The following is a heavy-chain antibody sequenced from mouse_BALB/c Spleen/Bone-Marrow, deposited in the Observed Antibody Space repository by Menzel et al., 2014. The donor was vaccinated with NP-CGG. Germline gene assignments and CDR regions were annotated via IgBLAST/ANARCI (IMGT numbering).Heavy chain of an antibody. CDR1: GFIFNSFG. CDR2: ISGGGSYT. V-gene: IGHV5-9-2*01. D-gene: IGHD2-4*01. Sequence: EVQVVESGGGLVKSGGSLKLSCAASGFIFNSFGMSWVRQTPEKRLEWVATISGGGSYTFYPDSVKGRFTISRDNAKNNLYLQLSSLRSEDTALYYCARHAYYDQTEVSFVYGGQGTLVTVSA. J-gene: IGHJ3*01. CDR3: ARHAYYDQTEVSFVY.